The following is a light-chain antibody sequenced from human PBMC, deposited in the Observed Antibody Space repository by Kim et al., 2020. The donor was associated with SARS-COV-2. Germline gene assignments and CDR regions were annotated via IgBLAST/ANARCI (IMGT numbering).Light chain of an antibody. CDR2: RDS. CDR3: QVWDSSTGV. CDR1: NIGSKN. Sequence: SYELTQPLSVSVALGQTARITCGGNNIGSKNVHWYQQKPGQAPVRVIYRDSYRPSGIPERFSGSNSGTTATLTISRAQAGDEADYYCQVWDSSTGVFGGGTQLTVL. J-gene: IGLJ3*02. V-gene: IGLV3-9*01.